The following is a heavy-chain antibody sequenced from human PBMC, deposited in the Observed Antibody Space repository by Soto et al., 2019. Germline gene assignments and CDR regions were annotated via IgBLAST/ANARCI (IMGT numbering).Heavy chain of an antibody. V-gene: IGHV3-23*01. CDR1: GFPFSTYP. J-gene: IGHJ6*02. CDR3: VKLPVTTASYYYFGMDV. Sequence: GGSLRLSCAASGFPFSTYPMNWVRQVPGKGLEWVSGISGSGISTFYADSVKGRFTISRDNSKNTVYLQMNRLRAEDTALYYCVKLPVTTASYYYFGMDVWGQGTTVTSP. D-gene: IGHD4-4*01. CDR2: ISGSGIST.